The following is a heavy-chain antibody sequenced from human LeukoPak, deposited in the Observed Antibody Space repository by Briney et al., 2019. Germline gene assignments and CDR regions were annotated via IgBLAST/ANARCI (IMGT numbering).Heavy chain of an antibody. CDR2: ISGSGGST. J-gene: IGHJ4*02. D-gene: IGHD3-10*01. CDR1: GFTFSSYA. CDR3: AKDLGLMVRGEFDY. V-gene: IGHV3-23*01. Sequence: PGGSLRLSCAASGFTFSSYAMSWVRQAPGKRLEWVSAISGSGGSTYYADSVKGRFTISRDNSKNTLYLQMNSLRAEDTAVYYCAKDLGLMVRGEFDYWGQGTLVTVSS.